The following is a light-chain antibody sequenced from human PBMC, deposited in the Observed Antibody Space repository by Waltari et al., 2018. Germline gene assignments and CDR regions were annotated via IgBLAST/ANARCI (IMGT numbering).Light chain of an antibody. Sequence: DIVMTQSPDSLAVSLGERATINCTPSQSVLYSSDNKNYLAWYQQKPGQPPKLLFYWASTRESGVPDRFSGSGSGTDFTLTISSLQAEDVAVYYCQQHYTTPFTFGPGTTVDIK. V-gene: IGKV4-1*01. CDR1: QSVLYSSDNKNY. J-gene: IGKJ3*01. CDR3: QQHYTTPFT. CDR2: WAS.